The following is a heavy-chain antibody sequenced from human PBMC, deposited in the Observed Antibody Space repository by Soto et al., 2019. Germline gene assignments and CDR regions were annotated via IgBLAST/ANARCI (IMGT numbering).Heavy chain of an antibody. J-gene: IGHJ5*02. V-gene: IGHV3-74*01. CDR1: GFTFSTFS. CDR3: ARGDWLDP. CDR2: ISNDGSAT. Sequence: EVQLVESGGGLVQPGGSLRLSCAASGFTFSTFSMHWVRQAPGKGLVWVSRISNDGSATSYADSVKGRFTISRDNAKNTLYLQMNSLRAEDPAVHYCARGDWLDPWGQGTLVTVSS.